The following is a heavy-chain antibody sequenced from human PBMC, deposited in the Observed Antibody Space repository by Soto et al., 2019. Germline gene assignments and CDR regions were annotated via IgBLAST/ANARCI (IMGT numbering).Heavy chain of an antibody. CDR2: IHYSGST. J-gene: IGHJ5*02. D-gene: IGHD3-10*01. CDR3: AKVGPYDSGSYMFRYSWFGP. CDR1: GDSISSYY. V-gene: IGHV4-59*12. Sequence: SETLSLTCTVSGDSISSYYWSWIRQPPGKGLEWIGYIHYSGSTNYNPSLKSRVTISVDTSKNQFSLRLSSVTAEDTAVYYCAKVGPYDSGSYMFRYSWFGPWGPGTLVTVSS.